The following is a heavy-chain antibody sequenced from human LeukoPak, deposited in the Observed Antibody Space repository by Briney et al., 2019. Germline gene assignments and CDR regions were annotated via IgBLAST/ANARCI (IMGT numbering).Heavy chain of an antibody. V-gene: IGHV4-39*01. Sequence: SETLSLTCTVSGGSISSSSYYWGWIRQPPGKGLEWLGSIYYSGSTYYNPSLKSRVTISVDTSKNQFSLKLSSVTAADTAVYYCARLSWEYYFDYWGQGTLVTVSS. J-gene: IGHJ4*02. CDR2: IYYSGST. CDR3: ARLSWEYYFDY. CDR1: GGSISSSSYY. D-gene: IGHD1-26*01.